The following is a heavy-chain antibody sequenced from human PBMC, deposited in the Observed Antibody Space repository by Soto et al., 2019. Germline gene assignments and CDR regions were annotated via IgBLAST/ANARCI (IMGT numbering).Heavy chain of an antibody. V-gene: IGHV3-7*01. D-gene: IGHD6-19*01. CDR3: ARTRGYSSGWYRFDY. CDR2: IKQDGSEK. Sequence: EVQLVESGGGLVQPGGSLRLSCAASGFTFSSYWMSWVRQAPGKGLEWVANIKQDGSEKYYVDSVKGRFTISRDNAKNSLYLQMNSLRAEDTAVYYCARTRGYSSGWYRFDYWGQGTLGTVSS. CDR1: GFTFSSYW. J-gene: IGHJ4*02.